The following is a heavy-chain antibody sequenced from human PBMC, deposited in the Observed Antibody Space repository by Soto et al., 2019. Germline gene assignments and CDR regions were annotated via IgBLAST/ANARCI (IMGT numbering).Heavy chain of an antibody. CDR3: ARGDSSGYYFYYYYGMDV. J-gene: IGHJ6*02. CDR2: INPSGGST. V-gene: IGHV1-46*01. D-gene: IGHD3-22*01. Sequence: GASVKVSCKESGYTFTSYYMHWVRQAPGQGLEWMGIINPSGGSTSYAQKFQGRVTMTRDTSTSTVYMELSSLRSEDTAVYYCARGDSSGYYFYYYYGMDVWGQGTTVTVSS. CDR1: GYTFTSYY.